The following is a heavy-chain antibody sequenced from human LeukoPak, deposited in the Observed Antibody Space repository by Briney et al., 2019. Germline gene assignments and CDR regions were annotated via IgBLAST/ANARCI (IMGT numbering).Heavy chain of an antibody. D-gene: IGHD2-8*01. CDR1: GYTFSDYY. CDR2: IIPNSGGT. CDR3: STEDKYCTTSTCGDS. J-gene: IGHJ4*02. Sequence: GASVKVSFKTSGYTFSDYYLHWVRQAPGQGLEWMGYIIPNSGGTTYAQKFQGRVTMTRDTSISAAYLDLSGLRSDDTAVYYCSTEDKYCTTSTCGDSWGQGTLVTVSS. V-gene: IGHV1-2*02.